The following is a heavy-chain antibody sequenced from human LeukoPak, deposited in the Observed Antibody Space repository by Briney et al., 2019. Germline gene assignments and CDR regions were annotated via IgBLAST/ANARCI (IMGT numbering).Heavy chain of an antibody. CDR2: IISDGSS. CDR1: GFTLSNYW. V-gene: IGHV3-74*01. D-gene: IGHD3-10*01. Sequence: PGGTLRLSCEASGFTLSNYWMYWVRQAPGKGLVWVSRIISDGSSNYADSVKGRFTISRDNAKNTLYLQMNSLSAEDTAVYYCVRGVYASGSSPWGQGTLVTVSS. CDR3: VRGVYASGSSP. J-gene: IGHJ5*02.